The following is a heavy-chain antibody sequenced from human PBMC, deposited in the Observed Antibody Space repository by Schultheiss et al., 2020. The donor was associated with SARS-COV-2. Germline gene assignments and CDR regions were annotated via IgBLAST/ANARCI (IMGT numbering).Heavy chain of an antibody. CDR2: IWYDGSNK. J-gene: IGHJ6*03. V-gene: IGHV3-33*01. CDR1: GFTFSSYG. D-gene: IGHD6-19*01. Sequence: GGSLRLSCAASGFTFSSYGMHWVRQAPGKGLEWVAVIWYDGSNKYYADSVKGRFTISRDNSKNTLYLQMNSLRAEDTAVYYCARVTGVVVAGTYYYMDVWGKGTTVTVSS. CDR3: ARVTGVVVAGTYYYMDV.